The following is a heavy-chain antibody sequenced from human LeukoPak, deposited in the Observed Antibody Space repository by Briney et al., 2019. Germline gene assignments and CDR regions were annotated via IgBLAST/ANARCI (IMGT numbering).Heavy chain of an antibody. D-gene: IGHD1-7*01. V-gene: IGHV4-34*01. CDR2: IEHDGRT. J-gene: IGHJ5*02. CDR3: ARGGITGTTCWFDP. CDR1: GGSFSGYY. Sequence: PSETLSLTCAVYGGSFSGYYWSWIRQSPGKGLEWIGEIEHDGRTNYNPSLKSRVTISADTSRNQFFLKVRSVTAADTAVYYCARGGITGTTCWFDPWGQGTQVTVSS.